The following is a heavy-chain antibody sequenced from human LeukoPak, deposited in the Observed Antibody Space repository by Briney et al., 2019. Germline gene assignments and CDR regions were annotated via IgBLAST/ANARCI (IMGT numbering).Heavy chain of an antibody. CDR1: EFTFSTYW. CDR2: INQDGSET. J-gene: IGHJ4*02. V-gene: IGHV3-7*03. D-gene: IGHD6-19*01. CDR3: AKDDYTSGYWAY. Sequence: PGGSLRLSCAASEFTFSTYWMTWVRQAPGKGLEWVANINQDGSETYYVDSVKGRFTISRDNSRNTMYLQMNSLRAEDTAVYYCAKDDYTSGYWAYWGQGTLVTVSS.